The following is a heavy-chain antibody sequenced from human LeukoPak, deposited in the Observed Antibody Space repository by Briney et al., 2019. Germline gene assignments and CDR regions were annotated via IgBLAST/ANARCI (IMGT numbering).Heavy chain of an antibody. V-gene: IGHV4-30-4*01. CDR1: GGSISSGDYY. D-gene: IGHD3-10*01. CDR2: IYYSGST. Sequence: SETLSLTCTVSGGSISSGDYYWSWIRQPPGKGLEWIGYIYYSGSTYYNPSLKSRVTISVDTSKNQFSLKLSSVTAADTAVYYCARLWFGESLNWFDPWGQGTLVTVSS. CDR3: ARLWFGESLNWFDP. J-gene: IGHJ5*02.